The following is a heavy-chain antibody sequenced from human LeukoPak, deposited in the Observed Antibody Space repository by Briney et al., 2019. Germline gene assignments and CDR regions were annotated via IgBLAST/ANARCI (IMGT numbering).Heavy chain of an antibody. CDR1: GFTFSRYW. Sequence: GGSLRLSCAASGFTFSRYWMSWVRQAPGKGLEWVANIKQDGSEKYYVDSVKGRFTISRDNAKNSLYLQMNSLRAEDTAVYYCARDHEFASDYWGQGTLVTVSS. CDR2: IKQDGSEK. CDR3: ARDHEFASDY. V-gene: IGHV3-7*01. J-gene: IGHJ4*02.